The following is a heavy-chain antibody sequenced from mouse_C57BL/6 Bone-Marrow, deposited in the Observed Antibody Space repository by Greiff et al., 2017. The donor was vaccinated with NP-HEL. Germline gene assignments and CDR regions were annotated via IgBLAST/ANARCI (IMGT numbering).Heavy chain of an antibody. CDR1: GYTFTSYG. J-gene: IGHJ4*01. CDR2: IYPRSGNT. V-gene: IGHV1-81*01. CDR3: ARDGREGNSMDY. Sequence: VQRVESGAELARPGASVKLSCKASGYTFTSYGISWVKQRTGQGLEWIGEIYPRSGNTYYNEKFKGKATLTADKSSSTAYMELRSLTSEDSAVYFCARDGREGNSMDYWGQGTSVTVSS.